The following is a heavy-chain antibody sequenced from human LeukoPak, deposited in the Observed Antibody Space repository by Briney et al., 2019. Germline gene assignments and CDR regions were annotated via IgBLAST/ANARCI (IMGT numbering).Heavy chain of an antibody. CDR3: ARGQVGDYSSWLDY. J-gene: IGHJ4*02. D-gene: IGHD6-13*01. Sequence: GGSLRLSCAASGFTFSSYSMNWVRQAPGKGLEWVSYISFRSTSIYYADSVKGRFTISRDNAKNSLFLQMNSLRDEDTAIYYCARGQVGDYSSWLDYWGQGTLVTVSS. CDR2: ISFRSTSI. CDR1: GFTFSSYS. V-gene: IGHV3-48*02.